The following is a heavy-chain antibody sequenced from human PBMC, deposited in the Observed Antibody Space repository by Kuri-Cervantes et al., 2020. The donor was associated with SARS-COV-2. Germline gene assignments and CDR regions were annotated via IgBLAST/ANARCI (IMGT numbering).Heavy chain of an antibody. J-gene: IGHJ4*02. Sequence: ASVKVSCKASGYTFTSYYMHWVRQAPGQGLEWMGWISAYNGNTNYAQKLQGRVTMTTDTSTSTAYMELRSLRSDDTAVYYCARDLELQLEPTLDYWGQGTLVTVSS. V-gene: IGHV1-18*04. CDR2: ISAYNGNT. CDR3: ARDLELQLEPTLDY. CDR1: GYTFTSYY. D-gene: IGHD1-1*01.